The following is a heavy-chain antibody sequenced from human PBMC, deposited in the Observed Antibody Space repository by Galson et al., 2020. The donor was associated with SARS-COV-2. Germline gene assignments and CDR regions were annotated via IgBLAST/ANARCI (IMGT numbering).Heavy chain of an antibody. CDR3: ARDDGNGGSYYGVGAFEI. V-gene: IGHV4-39*07. Sequence: SETLSLTCTVSGGSIDRSNYYWGWIRQPPGEGLEWIGSVYYFGSTYYNMSLKSRVAISVDKSKNQFSLKLNSVTAADTAVYYCARDDGNGGSYYGVGAFEIWGQGTMVTVSS. J-gene: IGHJ3*02. D-gene: IGHD1-26*01. CDR1: GGSIDRSNYY. CDR2: VYYFGST.